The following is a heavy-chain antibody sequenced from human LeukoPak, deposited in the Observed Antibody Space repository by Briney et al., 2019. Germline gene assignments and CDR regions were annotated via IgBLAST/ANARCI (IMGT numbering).Heavy chain of an antibody. CDR3: ARVSIVVVPGSNWFDP. CDR2: IRPDGNEK. Sequence: EGSLRLSCAASGFAFSSYWMTWVRQAPGKGLEWVANIRPDGNEKYYVDSVKGRFTISRDNAKNSLYLQMNSLRAEDTAIYYCARVSIVVVPGSNWFDPWGQGTLVTVSS. J-gene: IGHJ5*02. V-gene: IGHV3-7*01. D-gene: IGHD2-2*01. CDR1: GFAFSSYW.